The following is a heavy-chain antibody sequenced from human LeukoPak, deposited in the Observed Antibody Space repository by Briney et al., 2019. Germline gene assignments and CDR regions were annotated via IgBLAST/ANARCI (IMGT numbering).Heavy chain of an antibody. V-gene: IGHV3-48*02. J-gene: IGHJ4*02. CDR1: GFTFSRYE. CDR2: ISSSSSTI. Sequence: PGGSLRLSCAASGFTFSRYEMNWVRQAPGKGLEWVSYISSSSSTIYYADSVKGRFTISRDNAKNSLFLQMDSLRDEDTAVYYCARGALDFDYWGQGTLVTVSS. CDR3: ARGALDFDY.